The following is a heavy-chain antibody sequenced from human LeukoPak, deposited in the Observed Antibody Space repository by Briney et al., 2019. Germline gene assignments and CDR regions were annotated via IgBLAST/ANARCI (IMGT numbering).Heavy chain of an antibody. Sequence: GGSLRLSCAASGFTFSNYWMSWVRQAPGKGLEWVANIKQDGSEKCYVDSEKGRFTISRDNAKNSLYLQMNSLGAEDTAVYYCARDRWELLSNSYHYCGLDVWGQGTTVTVSS. CDR1: GFTFSNYW. CDR2: IKQDGSEK. V-gene: IGHV3-7*01. CDR3: ARDRWELLSNSYHYCGLDV. D-gene: IGHD2-15*01. J-gene: IGHJ6*02.